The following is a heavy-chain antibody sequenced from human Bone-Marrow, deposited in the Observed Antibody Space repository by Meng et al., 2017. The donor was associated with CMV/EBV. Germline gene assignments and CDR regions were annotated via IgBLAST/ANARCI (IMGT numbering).Heavy chain of an antibody. CDR1: GFTFGDYA. Sequence: GPLKISCTDSGFTFGDYAMSWVRQAPGKGLEWVGFIRSKAYGGTTEYAASVKGRFTISRDDYKSIAYLQMNSLKTEDTAVYYCTSHGFGQNWGQGTLVTVSS. J-gene: IGHJ4*02. V-gene: IGHV3-49*04. CDR3: TSHGFGQN. D-gene: IGHD3-10*01. CDR2: IRSKAYGGTT.